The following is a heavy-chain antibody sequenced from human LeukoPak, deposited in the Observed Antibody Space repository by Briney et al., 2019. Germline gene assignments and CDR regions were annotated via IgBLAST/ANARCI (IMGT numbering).Heavy chain of an antibody. J-gene: IGHJ6*03. CDR1: GYTFTGYY. CDR2: ISYDETRK. V-gene: IGHV3-30*18. Sequence: SCKASGYTFTGYYMHWVRQAPGKGLEWVAVISYDETRKYYVDSVKGRFTISRDNSKNTIYLQMNSLRPEDTAVYYCAKGDGGSETYFYMDVWGKGTAVTVSS. CDR3: AKGDGGSETYFYMDV. D-gene: IGHD5-12*01.